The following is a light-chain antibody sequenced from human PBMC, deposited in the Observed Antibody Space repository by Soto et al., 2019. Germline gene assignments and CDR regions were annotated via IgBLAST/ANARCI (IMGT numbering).Light chain of an antibody. CDR2: DAS. CDR1: QSVSNNY. J-gene: IGKJ5*01. V-gene: IGKV3-11*01. Sequence: EIGLTQSPGTLSLSPGQRATLSCRASQSVSNNYLAWYQQKPGQAPRLLIYDASNRATGIPARFSGSGSGTDFTLTFSSLEPEDFAVYYCQQYSNWPITFGQGTRLEIK. CDR3: QQYSNWPIT.